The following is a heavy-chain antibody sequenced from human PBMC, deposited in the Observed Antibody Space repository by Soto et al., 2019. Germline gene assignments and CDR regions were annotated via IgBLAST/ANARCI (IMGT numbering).Heavy chain of an antibody. Sequence: EVQLLQSGGGLVQPGGSLRLSCAASGFTFSNYAMNWVRQAPGKGLEWVSTISSSGGSTYYADSVKGRFTVSRDNSKNPLYLQLNSLRAEDTAVYYCASDPSTGFADCWGQGTLVTVSS. CDR3: ASDPSTGFADC. J-gene: IGHJ4*02. CDR2: ISSSGGST. D-gene: IGHD3-9*01. CDR1: GFTFSNYA. V-gene: IGHV3-23*01.